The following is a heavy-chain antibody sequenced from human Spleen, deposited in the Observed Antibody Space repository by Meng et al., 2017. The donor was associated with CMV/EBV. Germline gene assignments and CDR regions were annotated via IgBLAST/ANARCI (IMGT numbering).Heavy chain of an antibody. Sequence: GGSLRLSCAASGLTFSSYEMNWVRQAPGKGLEWVSYISSGRNTKYYADSVKGRFTISRNNAKNSLYLQMDSLRAEDTAVYYCARVTPLLRSTESYFDFWGQGTLVTVSS. J-gene: IGHJ4*02. V-gene: IGHV3-48*03. CDR3: ARVTPLLRSTESYFDF. CDR2: ISSGRNTK. D-gene: IGHD2-2*01. CDR1: GLTFSSYE.